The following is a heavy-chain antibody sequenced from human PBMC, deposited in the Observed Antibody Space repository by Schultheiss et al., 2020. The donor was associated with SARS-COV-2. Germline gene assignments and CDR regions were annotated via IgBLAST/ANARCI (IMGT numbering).Heavy chain of an antibody. D-gene: IGHD3-16*01. CDR3: ARVGGHPVYNWFDP. J-gene: IGHJ5*02. CDR2: INRSGST. V-gene: IGHV4-34*01. Sequence: SETLSLTCTVSGDSISSYYWGWIRQPPGKGLEWIGEINRSGSTNYNPSLKSRVTISVDTSKNQFSLKLSSVTAADTAVYYCARVGGHPVYNWFDPWGQGTLVTVSS. CDR1: GDSISSYY.